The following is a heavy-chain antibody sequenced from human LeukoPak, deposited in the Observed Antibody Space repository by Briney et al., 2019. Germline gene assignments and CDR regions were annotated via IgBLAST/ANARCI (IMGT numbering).Heavy chain of an antibody. CDR1: GFTFTTYW. CDR2: ISSSSSYI. D-gene: IGHD1-26*01. CDR3: ARDTGSYRAFDI. Sequence: GGSLRLSCAASGFTFTTYWMSWVRQAPGKGLEWVSSISSSSSYIYYADSVKGRFTISRDNAKNSLYLQMNSLRAEDTAVYYCARDTGSYRAFDIWGQGTMVTVSS. J-gene: IGHJ3*02. V-gene: IGHV3-21*01.